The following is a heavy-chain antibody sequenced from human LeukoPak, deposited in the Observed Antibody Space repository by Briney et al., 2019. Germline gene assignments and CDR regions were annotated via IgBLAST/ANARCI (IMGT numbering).Heavy chain of an antibody. D-gene: IGHD3-16*01. CDR1: GFPFSIYW. J-gene: IGHJ3*02. Sequence: GGSLRLSCAASGFPFSIYWMTWVRQAPGKGLEWVANIKPDGSDKYYVDSVKGRFTISRDNAKNSMYLQMNSLTAADMAVYYCARTLDTRLVRAFDIWGQGTTVTVSS. CDR2: IKPDGSDK. CDR3: ARTLDTRLVRAFDI. V-gene: IGHV3-7*01.